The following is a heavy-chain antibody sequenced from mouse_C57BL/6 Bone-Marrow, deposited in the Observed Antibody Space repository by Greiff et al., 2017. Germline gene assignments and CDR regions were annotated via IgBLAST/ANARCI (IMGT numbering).Heavy chain of an antibody. Sequence: EVQLQQSGPGLVKPSQSLSLTCSVTGYSITSGYYWNWIRQFPGNKLEWMGYISYDGSNNYNPSLKNRISITRDTSKNQFFLKLNSVTTEDTATYYCARTGLRRGFDYWGQGTTLTVSS. CDR2: ISYDGSN. V-gene: IGHV3-6*01. CDR3: ARTGLRRGFDY. J-gene: IGHJ2*01. CDR1: GYSITSGYY. D-gene: IGHD1-1*01.